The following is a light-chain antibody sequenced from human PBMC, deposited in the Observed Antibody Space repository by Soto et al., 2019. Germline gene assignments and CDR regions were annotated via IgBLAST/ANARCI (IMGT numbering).Light chain of an antibody. CDR3: QQRMNWPLT. V-gene: IGKV3-11*01. Sequence: NGLTQSTATWSLNAGESATHSRRASQTVSSYLLWYQQKRGQAPRLLIYDASNRATGIPARFSGSGSGTDFTLTISSLEPEDFAVYYCQQRMNWPLTFGQRPRPEVK. J-gene: IGKJ5*01. CDR2: DAS. CDR1: QTVSSY.